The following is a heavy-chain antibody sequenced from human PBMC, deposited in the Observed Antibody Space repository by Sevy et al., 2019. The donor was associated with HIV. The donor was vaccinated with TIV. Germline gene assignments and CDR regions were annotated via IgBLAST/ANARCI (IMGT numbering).Heavy chain of an antibody. CDR1: GGSINSVGYF. CDR3: ARACTTDEGFDP. D-gene: IGHD4-17*01. CDR2: IYYSGRT. J-gene: IGHJ5*02. Sequence: SETLSLTCTVSGGSINSVGYFWSWIRQHPGKGLEWIGYIYYSGRTYYNPSLQSRITISLDTSKNKFSLKLSTVTAADTAVYECARACTTDEGFDPWGQGTLVTVSS. V-gene: IGHV4-31*03.